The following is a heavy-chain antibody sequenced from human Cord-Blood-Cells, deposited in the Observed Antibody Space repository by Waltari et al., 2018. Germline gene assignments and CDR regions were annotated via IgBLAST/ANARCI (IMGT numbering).Heavy chain of an antibody. J-gene: IGHJ5*02. D-gene: IGHD2-2*02. CDR3: ARHLRVVPAAIGWFDP. CDR2: IYYSGST. CDR1: GGSISSSSYY. Sequence: QLQLQESGPGLVKPSETLSLTCTVSGGSISSSSYYWSRIRQPTVKGLEWIGSIYYSGSTYYNPSLKSRVTISVDTSKNQFSLKLSSVTAADTAVYYCARHLRVVPAAIGWFDPWGQGTLVTVSS. V-gene: IGHV4-39*01.